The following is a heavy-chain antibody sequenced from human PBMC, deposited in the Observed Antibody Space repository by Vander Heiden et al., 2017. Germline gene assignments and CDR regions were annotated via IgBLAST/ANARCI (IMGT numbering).Heavy chain of an antibody. J-gene: IGHJ4*02. CDR1: ASTFGDYA. CDR3: TNTYYYDSSGYETNDY. D-gene: IGHD3-22*01. CDR2: IRSKAYGGTT. V-gene: IGHV3-49*05. Sequence: EVQLVESGGGLVKPGRSLRLSCTASASTFGDYAMSWFRQAPGKGLEWVGFIRSKAYGGTTEYAASVKGRFTISRDDSKSIAYLQMNSLKTEDTAVYYCTNTYYYDSSGYETNDYWGQGTLVTVSS.